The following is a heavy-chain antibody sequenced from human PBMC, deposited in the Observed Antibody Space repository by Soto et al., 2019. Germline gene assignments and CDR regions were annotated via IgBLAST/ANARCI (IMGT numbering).Heavy chain of an antibody. CDR2: IYYSGST. CDR1: GGSISSDDYY. D-gene: IGHD2-2*01. V-gene: IGHV4-30-4*01. Sequence: LSLTCTVSGGSISSDDYYWSWIRQPPGKGLEWIGYIYYSGSTYYNPSLKSRVTKSIDTSKNQFSLKLSSVTAADTAVYYCARAQLVGYYFDYWGQGTLVTVSS. CDR3: ARAQLVGYYFDY. J-gene: IGHJ4*02.